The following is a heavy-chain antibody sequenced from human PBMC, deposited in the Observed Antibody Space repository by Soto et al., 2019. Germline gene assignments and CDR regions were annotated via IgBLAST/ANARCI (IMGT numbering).Heavy chain of an antibody. D-gene: IGHD2-2*01. Sequence: QVQLVQSGAEVKKPGSSVKVSCKASGGTFSSYTINWVRQAPGQGLEWMGRIIPILGIANYAQKFQDRVTITADKSTSTAYMELSSLRSEDTAVYYCVREDCSSTSCYYYFDYWGQGTLVTVSS. CDR2: IIPILGIA. V-gene: IGHV1-69*08. J-gene: IGHJ4*02. CDR3: VREDCSSTSCYYYFDY. CDR1: GGTFSSYT.